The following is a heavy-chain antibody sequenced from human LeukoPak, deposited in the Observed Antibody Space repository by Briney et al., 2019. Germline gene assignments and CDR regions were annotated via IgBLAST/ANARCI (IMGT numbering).Heavy chain of an antibody. D-gene: IGHD5-18*01. J-gene: IGHJ4*02. CDR1: GFTFSSYA. Sequence: GGSLRLSCAASGFTFSSYAMSWVRQAPGKGLEWVSAISGSGGSTYYADSVKGRFTISRDNSKNTLYLQMNSPRAEDTAVYYCAKAGYAYSYGYYFDYWGQGTLVTVSS. CDR3: AKAGYAYSYGYYFDY. CDR2: ISGSGGST. V-gene: IGHV3-23*01.